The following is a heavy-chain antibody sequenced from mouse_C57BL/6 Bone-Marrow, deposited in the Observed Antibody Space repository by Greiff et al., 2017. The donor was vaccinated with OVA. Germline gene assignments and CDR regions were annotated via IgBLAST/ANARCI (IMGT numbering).Heavy chain of an antibody. V-gene: IGHV1-74*01. CDR2: IHPSDSDT. J-gene: IGHJ4*01. CDR3: AIGVYYGSSYYYAMDY. CDR1: GYTFTSYW. D-gene: IGHD1-1*01. Sequence: QVHVKQPGADLVKPGASVKVSCKASGYTFTSYWMHWVKQRPGQGLEWIGRIHPSDSDTNYNQKFKGKATLTVDKSSSTAYMQLSSLTSEDSAVYYCAIGVYYGSSYYYAMDYWGQGTSVTVSS.